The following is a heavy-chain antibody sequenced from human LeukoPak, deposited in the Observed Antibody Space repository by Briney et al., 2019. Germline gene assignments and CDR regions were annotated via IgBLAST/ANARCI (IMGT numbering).Heavy chain of an antibody. CDR2: VYYSGST. CDR1: GYSISSGYY. V-gene: IGHV4-38-2*02. Sequence: SETLSLTCTVSGYSISSGYYWGWIRQSPEKGLEWIGSVYYSGSTYFNPSLKSRVTMSVDTSSNQFSLKLNSVTAADTAVYYCARDFTMSGSYFSWGQGTLVTVSS. CDR3: ARDFTMSGSYFS. D-gene: IGHD1-26*01. J-gene: IGHJ4*02.